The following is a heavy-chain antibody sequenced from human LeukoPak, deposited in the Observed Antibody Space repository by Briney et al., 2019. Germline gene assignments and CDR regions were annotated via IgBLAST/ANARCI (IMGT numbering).Heavy chain of an antibody. D-gene: IGHD6-13*01. CDR1: GFTFSYFG. J-gene: IGHJ4*02. V-gene: IGHV3-30*18. CDR2: ISYDGSKK. CDR3: VKDRSGAAAGIRLDS. Sequence: GGSLRLSCAASGFTFSYFGMHWVPQAPGKGLEWLAVISYDGSKKYYAESVKGRFTISRDNSKSTLYLQMNRLRADDKALYYCVKDRSGAAAGIRLDSWGQGTLVTVSS.